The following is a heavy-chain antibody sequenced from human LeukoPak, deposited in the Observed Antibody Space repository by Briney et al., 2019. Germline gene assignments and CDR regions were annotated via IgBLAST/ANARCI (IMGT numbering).Heavy chain of an antibody. D-gene: IGHD3-9*01. CDR2: ISAYNGNT. CDR1: GYTFTSYG. CDR3: ARDPGQYYDILTGYYTPYYFDN. Sequence: PLASVKVSCKASGYTFTSYGISWVRQAPGQGLEWMGWISAYNGNTNYAQKLQGRLTMTTDTSTSTAYMELRSLRSDDTAVYYCARDPGQYYDILTGYYTPYYFDNWGQGTLVTVSS. J-gene: IGHJ4*02. V-gene: IGHV1-18*01.